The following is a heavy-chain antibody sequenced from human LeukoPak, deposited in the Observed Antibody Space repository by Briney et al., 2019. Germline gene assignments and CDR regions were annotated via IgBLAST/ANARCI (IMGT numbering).Heavy chain of an antibody. CDR3: ARKREGPTTGIDS. J-gene: IGHJ4*02. CDR1: GGSISSSNSY. Sequence: SETLSLTRTVSGGSISSSNSYWGWIRQSPGTGLEWIGNIYSSGSTYYNPSLKSRVTISIDTSENQFSLKLSSVTAADTAVYYCARKREGPTTGIDSWGQGTLVTVSS. D-gene: IGHD1-26*01. CDR2: IYSSGST. V-gene: IGHV4-39*07.